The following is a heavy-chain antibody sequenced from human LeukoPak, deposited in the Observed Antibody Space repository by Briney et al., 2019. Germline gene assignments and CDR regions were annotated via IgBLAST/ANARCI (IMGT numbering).Heavy chain of an antibody. D-gene: IGHD6-13*01. CDR1: GGSISSGSYY. CDR2: IYTSGST. J-gene: IGHJ3*02. V-gene: IGHV4-61*02. CDR3: ASAFYSSTSMWAFDI. Sequence: SETLSLTCTVSGGSISSGSYYWSWIRQPARKGLEWIGRIYTSGSTNYNPSLKSRVTISVDTSKNQFSLKLSSVTAADTAVYYCASAFYSSTSMWAFDIWGQGTMVTVSS.